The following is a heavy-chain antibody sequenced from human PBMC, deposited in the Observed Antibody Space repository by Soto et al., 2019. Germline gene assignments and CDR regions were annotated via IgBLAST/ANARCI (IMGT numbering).Heavy chain of an antibody. CDR3: TCGYSSGWYGRRYFQH. Sequence: EVQLVESGGGLVKPGGSLRLSCAASGFTFSNAWMSWVRQAPGKGLEWVGRIQSKTDGGTTDYTAPVKGRFTISRDDSKTTLYLQRNCLKTEDTAVYYCTCGYSSGWYGRRYFQHWGQGTLVPVSS. J-gene: IGHJ1*01. CDR2: IQSKTDGGTT. CDR1: GFTFSNAW. V-gene: IGHV3-15*01. D-gene: IGHD6-19*01.